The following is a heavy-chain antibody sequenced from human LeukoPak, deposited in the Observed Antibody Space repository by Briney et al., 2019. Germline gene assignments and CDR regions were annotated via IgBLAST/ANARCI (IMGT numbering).Heavy chain of an antibody. CDR1: GFTFSAYA. V-gene: IGHV3-23*01. CDR3: AKTPYSYGYYDY. CDR2: ISASGGAT. D-gene: IGHD5-18*01. Sequence: PGESLSLSCTASGFTFSAYALSWVRQAPGKGLEWVSAISASGGATYYADSVRGRFTISRENSKNTLNMQMSSLRAEDTAVYYCAKTPYSYGYYDYWGQGTLVTVSS. J-gene: IGHJ4*02.